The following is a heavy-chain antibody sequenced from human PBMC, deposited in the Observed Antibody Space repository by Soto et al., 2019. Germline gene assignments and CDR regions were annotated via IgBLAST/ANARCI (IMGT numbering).Heavy chain of an antibody. CDR1: GFTFSTYS. CDR2: ISSSSSYI. CDR3: ARYDSSGYYWPYYYYGMDV. D-gene: IGHD3-22*01. J-gene: IGHJ6*02. Sequence: EVQLVESGGGLVKPGGSLRLSCAASGFTFSTYSMNWVRQAPGKGLEWVSSISSSSSYIYYADSVKGRFTISRDNAKNXLXXQMNSLRAEDTAVYYCARYDSSGYYWPYYYYGMDVWGQGTTVTVSS. V-gene: IGHV3-21*01.